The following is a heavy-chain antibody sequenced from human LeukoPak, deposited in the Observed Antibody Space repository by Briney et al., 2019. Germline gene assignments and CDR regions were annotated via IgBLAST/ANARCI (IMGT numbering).Heavy chain of an antibody. V-gene: IGHV3-30*02. CDR3: AKDRYSGYEGAIFLFDY. CDR1: GFTFSSYG. CDR2: IRYDGSNK. J-gene: IGHJ4*02. D-gene: IGHD5-12*01. Sequence: GGSLRLSCAASGFTFSSYGMHWVRQAPGKGLEWVAFIRYDGSNKYYADSVKGRFTISRDNSKNTLYLQMNSLRAEDTAVYYCAKDRYSGYEGAIFLFDYWGQGTLVTVSS.